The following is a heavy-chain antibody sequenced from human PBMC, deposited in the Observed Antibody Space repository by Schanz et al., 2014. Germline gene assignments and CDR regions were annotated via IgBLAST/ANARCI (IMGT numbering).Heavy chain of an antibody. D-gene: IGHD2-8*01. CDR3: ARDMLRRYGALEI. Sequence: VFLVESGGGLVQPGGSLRLSCAASRFTFSDYYMNWIRQAPGKGLEWVSYVSSNNIYTKYADSVRGRFTISRDNAKNSLFLQMNSLRADDTAVYYCARDMLRRYGALEIWGRGTMVTVSS. V-gene: IGHV3-11*06. CDR2: VSSNNIYT. CDR1: RFTFSDYY. J-gene: IGHJ3*02.